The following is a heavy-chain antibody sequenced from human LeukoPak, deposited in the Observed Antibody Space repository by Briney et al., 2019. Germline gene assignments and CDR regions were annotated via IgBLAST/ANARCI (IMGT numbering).Heavy chain of an antibody. Sequence: PGGSLRLSCAASGFTFSSYAMSWVRQAPGKGLEWVSAISGSGGSTYYADSVKGRFTISRDNSKNTLYLQMNSLRAENTAVYYCARLTRGYSYGYYYYGMDVWGQGTTVTVSS. CDR2: ISGSGGST. J-gene: IGHJ6*02. V-gene: IGHV3-23*01. CDR1: GFTFSSYA. CDR3: ARLTRGYSYGYYYYGMDV. D-gene: IGHD5-18*01.